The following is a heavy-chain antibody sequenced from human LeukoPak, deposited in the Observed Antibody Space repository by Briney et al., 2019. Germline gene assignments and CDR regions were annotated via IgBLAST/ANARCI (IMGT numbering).Heavy chain of an antibody. CDR1: GFTFSSYG. Sequence: GGSLRLSCAASGFTFSSYGMRWVRQAPGKGLEWVAVISRDGTVQHYADSVKGRFTISRDNSDNTLYLQMNSLRDEDTAMYYCAKEGTRMASSYFDCWGQGTLITVSS. J-gene: IGHJ4*02. CDR2: ISRDGTVQ. D-gene: IGHD2-8*01. CDR3: AKEGTRMASSYFDC. V-gene: IGHV3-30*18.